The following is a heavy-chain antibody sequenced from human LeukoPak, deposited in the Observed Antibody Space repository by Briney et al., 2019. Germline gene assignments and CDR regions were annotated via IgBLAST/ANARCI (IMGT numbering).Heavy chain of an antibody. CDR3: AKGGYSSGYSGYNFDY. J-gene: IGHJ4*02. CDR1: GFTFDDYA. Sequence: GRSLRLSCAASGFTFDDYAMHWVRQAPGKGLEWVSGISWNSGSIGYADSVKGRFTISRDNAKNSLYLQMNSLRAEDTALYYCAKGGYSSGYSGYNFDYWGQGTLVTVSS. V-gene: IGHV3-9*01. CDR2: ISWNSGSI. D-gene: IGHD3-22*01.